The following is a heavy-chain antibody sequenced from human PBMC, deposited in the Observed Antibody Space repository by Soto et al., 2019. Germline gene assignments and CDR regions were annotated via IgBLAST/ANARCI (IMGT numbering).Heavy chain of an antibody. Sequence: SETLSLTCTVSGGSISSGGYYWSWIRQHPGKGLEWIGYIYYSGSTYYNPSLKSRVTISVDTSKNQFSLKLSSVTAADTAVYYCARDRKYYGSGSYLDYYYYGMDVWGQGTTVT. CDR3: ARDRKYYGSGSYLDYYYYGMDV. CDR2: IYYSGST. V-gene: IGHV4-31*03. D-gene: IGHD3-10*01. CDR1: GGSISSGGYY. J-gene: IGHJ6*02.